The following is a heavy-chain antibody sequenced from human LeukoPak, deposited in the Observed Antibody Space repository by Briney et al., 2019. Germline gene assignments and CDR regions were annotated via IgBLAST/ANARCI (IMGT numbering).Heavy chain of an antibody. J-gene: IGHJ4*02. V-gene: IGHV1-2*02. Sequence: ASVKVSCKASGYTFTGYYMHWVRQAPGQGLEWMGWINPNSGGTNYAQKFQGRVTMTRDTSISTAYMELSRLRPDDTAVYYCAREDSDYDILTGWDYWGQGTLVTVSS. CDR2: INPNSGGT. D-gene: IGHD3-9*01. CDR1: GYTFTGYY. CDR3: AREDSDYDILTGWDY.